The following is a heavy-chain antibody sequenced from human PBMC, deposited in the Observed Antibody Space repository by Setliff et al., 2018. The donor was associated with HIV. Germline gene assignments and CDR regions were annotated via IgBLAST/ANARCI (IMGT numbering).Heavy chain of an antibody. J-gene: IGHJ4*02. CDR2: ISGSGSTM. Sequence: SCKASGYTFTNYDINWVRQATGQGLEWISYISGSGSTMYFADSVKGRFTISRDNSKNTLYMQMNSLRAEDTAVYYCAKRVATIRHSSYYFDYWGQGTLVTVSS. V-gene: IGHV3-23*01. D-gene: IGHD5-12*01. CDR1: GYTFTNYD. CDR3: AKRVATIRHSSYYFDY.